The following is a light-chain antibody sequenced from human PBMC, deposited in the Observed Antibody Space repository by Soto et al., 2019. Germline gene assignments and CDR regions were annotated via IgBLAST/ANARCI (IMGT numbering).Light chain of an antibody. CDR1: SSDVGGYNS. Sequence: SALTQPASVSGSPGQSITISCTGTSSDVGGYNSVSWYQQHPGKAPKLMIYEVSNRPSGVSNRFSGSKSGNTASLTISGLQAEDEADYYCSSYTSSNSVVFGAGTKLTVL. V-gene: IGLV2-14*01. CDR2: EVS. J-gene: IGLJ2*01. CDR3: SSYTSSNSVV.